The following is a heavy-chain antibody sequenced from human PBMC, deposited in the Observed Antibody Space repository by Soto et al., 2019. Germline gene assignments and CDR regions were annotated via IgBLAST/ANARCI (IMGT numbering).Heavy chain of an antibody. V-gene: IGHV3-53*01. CDR3: ARFVVVVAAEYNWFDP. D-gene: IGHD2-15*01. CDR1: GFTVSSNY. J-gene: IGHJ5*02. Sequence: GGSLRLSCAASGFTVSSNYMSWVRQAPGKGLEWVSVIYSGGSTYYADSVKGRFTISRDNSKNTLYLQMNSLRAEDTAVYYCARFVVVVAAEYNWFDPWGQGTLVTVSS. CDR2: IYSGGST.